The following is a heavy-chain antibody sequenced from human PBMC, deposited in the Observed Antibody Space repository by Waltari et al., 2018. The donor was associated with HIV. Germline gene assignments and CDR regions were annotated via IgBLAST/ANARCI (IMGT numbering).Heavy chain of an antibody. CDR3: ARGELKGFYFDY. CDR2: IYYSGST. D-gene: IGHD3-10*01. Sequence: QVQLQESGPGLVKPSETLSLTCTVSGGSISSYYWSWIRQPPGKGLEWIGYIYYSGSTNYNPSLKRRVTISVDTSKNQFSLKLSSVTAADTAVYYCARGELKGFYFDYWGQGTLVTVSS. CDR1: GGSISSYY. V-gene: IGHV4-59*01. J-gene: IGHJ4*02.